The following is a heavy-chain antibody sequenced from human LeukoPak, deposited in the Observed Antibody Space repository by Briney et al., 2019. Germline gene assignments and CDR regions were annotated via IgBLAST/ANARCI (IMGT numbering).Heavy chain of an antibody. V-gene: IGHV3-64*01. CDR1: GFTFSTYA. J-gene: IGHJ4*02. CDR3: ARDASDIVVVPAAVGPFDL. D-gene: IGHD2-2*01. Sequence: GGSLRLSCAASGFTFSTYAMYWVRRTPGKGLEYVSVISGNGVSTHYATSVKGRFTISRDNSKNTLYLQMGSLRAEDMAVYYCARDASDIVVVPAAVGPFDLWGQGTLVTVSS. CDR2: ISGNGVST.